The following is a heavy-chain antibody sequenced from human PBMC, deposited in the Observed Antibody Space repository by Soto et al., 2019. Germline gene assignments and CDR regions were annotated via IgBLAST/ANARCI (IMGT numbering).Heavy chain of an antibody. J-gene: IGHJ4*02. V-gene: IGHV3-23*01. CDR2: LTGSGNSV. CDR1: GFTFSTYA. CDR3: AKYLLPTVPYFDY. D-gene: IGHD4-17*01. Sequence: GALRLSCAASGFTFSTYAMAWVRQTPGEGLQWVSSLTGSGNSVYYADSVRGRFTISRDNSRNTLYLEMNILRAEDTAVYYCAKYLLPTVPYFDYWGQGSLVTVSS.